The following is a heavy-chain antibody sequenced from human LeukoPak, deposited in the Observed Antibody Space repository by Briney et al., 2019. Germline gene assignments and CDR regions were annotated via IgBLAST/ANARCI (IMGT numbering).Heavy chain of an antibody. V-gene: IGHV3-30*02. D-gene: IGHD1-14*01. CDR1: GFTFSSYG. Sequence: GGSLRLSCAASGFTFSSYGMHWVRQAPGKGLEWVAFIRYDESNKYYEDSVKGRFTISRDNSKNTLYLQMNSLRADDTAVYYCAKPESFDYWGQGTLVTVSS. CDR3: AKPESFDY. J-gene: IGHJ4*02. CDR2: IRYDESNK.